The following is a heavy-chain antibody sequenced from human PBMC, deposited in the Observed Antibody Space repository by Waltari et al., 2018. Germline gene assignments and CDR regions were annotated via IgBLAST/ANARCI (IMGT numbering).Heavy chain of an antibody. CDR3: ARTHCTGGDCYPLPLDNWFDP. J-gene: IGHJ5*02. Sequence: QVTLKESGPVLVEPTQTLTLTCTFSGFSLGPGGMRVSWFRQPPGEALEWLGRIDWDDDKFYSPSLRNRLTISKDTSKNRVVLTMTNMDPVDTGTYYCARTHCTGGDCYPLPLDNWFDPWGQGTLVTVSS. V-gene: IGHV2-70*04. CDR2: IDWDDDK. CDR1: GFSLGPGGMR. D-gene: IGHD2-21*02.